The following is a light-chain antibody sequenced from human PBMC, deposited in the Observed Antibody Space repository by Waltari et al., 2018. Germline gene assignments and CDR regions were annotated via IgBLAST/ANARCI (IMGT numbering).Light chain of an antibody. Sequence: SALTQPRSVSGSPGQSVPISCTGTTNDLGSYNYISWDQQHPGTAPKLIILDATKRPSGVPDRLSGSKSGNTASLTISGLRAEDEAEYYCCSYAGSYTWVFGGGTKLTVV. CDR2: DAT. J-gene: IGLJ3*02. V-gene: IGLV2-11*01. CDR3: CSYAGSYTWV. CDR1: TNDLGSYNY.